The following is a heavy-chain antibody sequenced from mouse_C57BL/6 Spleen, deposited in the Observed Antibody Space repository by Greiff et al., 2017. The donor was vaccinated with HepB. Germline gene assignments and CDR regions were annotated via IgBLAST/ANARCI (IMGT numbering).Heavy chain of an antibody. Sequence: VKLMESGPGLVAPSQSLSITCTVSGFSLTSYGVDWVRQPPGKGLEWLGVIWGGGSTNYNSALMSRLSISKDNSKSQVFLKMNSLQTDDTAMYYCAKIYYDYDGDGYAMDYWGQGTSVTVSS. V-gene: IGHV2-9*01. CDR2: IWGGGST. CDR3: AKIYYDYDGDGYAMDY. D-gene: IGHD2-4*01. CDR1: GFSLTSYG. J-gene: IGHJ4*01.